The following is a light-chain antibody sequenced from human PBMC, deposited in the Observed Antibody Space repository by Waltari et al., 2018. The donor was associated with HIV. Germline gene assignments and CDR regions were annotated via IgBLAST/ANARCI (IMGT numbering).Light chain of an antibody. CDR1: SSDVGNYNL. V-gene: IGLV2-23*02. Sequence: QSALTQPASLSGSPGQSITISCTGTSSDVGNYNLVSWYQQHPGHAPNLIIYEVNTRPSGVSNRFSASKSGNTASLTIFGLQPEDGADYYCCSYSGGSTYWVFDGGTKLTVL. J-gene: IGLJ3*02. CDR2: EVN. CDR3: CSYSGGSTYWV.